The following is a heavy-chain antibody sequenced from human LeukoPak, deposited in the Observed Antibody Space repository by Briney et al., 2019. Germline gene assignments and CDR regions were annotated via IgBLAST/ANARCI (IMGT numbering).Heavy chain of an antibody. J-gene: IGHJ4*02. CDR3: ARSFSATVTAVDY. CDR2: IYYCGST. CDR1: GGPISSYY. Sequence: SETLSLTCTVSGGPISSYYWSWIRQPPGKGLERMGYIYYCGSTHYTPSLKSRVTISVDTSKSQFSPKLSSVTAADTAVYYCARSFSATVTAVDYWGQGTLVTVSS. D-gene: IGHD4-17*01. V-gene: IGHV4-59*01.